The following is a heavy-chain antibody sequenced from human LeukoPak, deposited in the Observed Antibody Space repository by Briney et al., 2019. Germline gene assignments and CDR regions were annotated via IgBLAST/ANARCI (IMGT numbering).Heavy chain of an antibody. CDR3: ARDPRNKGFDP. CDR1: GFTLSYYW. Sequence: PGGSLRLSCAASGFTLSYYWMHWVRQGPGKGLVWVSTINGDGSSTNYVDSVKGRFTISRDNAKNTLYLEMNSLRVEDTAVYYCARDPRNKGFDPWGQGTLVTVSS. D-gene: IGHD1/OR15-1a*01. V-gene: IGHV3-74*01. CDR2: INGDGSST. J-gene: IGHJ5*02.